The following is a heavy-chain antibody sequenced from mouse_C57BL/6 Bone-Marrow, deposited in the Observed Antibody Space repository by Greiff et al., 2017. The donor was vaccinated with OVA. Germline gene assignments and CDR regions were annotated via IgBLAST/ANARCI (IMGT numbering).Heavy chain of an antibody. Sequence: EVQGVESGGDLVKPGGSLKLSCAASGFTFSSYGMSWVRQTPDKRLEWVATISSGGSYTYYPDSVKGRFTISRDNAKNTLYLQMSSLKSEDTAMYYCASQGRGYFDYWGQGTTLTVSS. J-gene: IGHJ2*01. CDR3: ASQGRGYFDY. CDR1: GFTFSSYG. V-gene: IGHV5-6*01. CDR2: ISSGGSYT.